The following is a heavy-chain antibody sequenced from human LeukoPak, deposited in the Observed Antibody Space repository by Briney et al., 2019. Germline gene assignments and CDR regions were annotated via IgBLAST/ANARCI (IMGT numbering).Heavy chain of an antibody. Sequence: PGGSLRLSCAASGFTFSSYGMHWVRQAPGKGLEWVAFIRYDGSNKYYADSVKGRFTISRDNSKHTLYLQMNSLRAEDTAVYYCARVNSPLWLIDYWGQGTLVTVSS. D-gene: IGHD6-19*01. CDR3: ARVNSPLWLIDY. V-gene: IGHV3-30*02. CDR2: IRYDGSNK. CDR1: GFTFSSYG. J-gene: IGHJ4*02.